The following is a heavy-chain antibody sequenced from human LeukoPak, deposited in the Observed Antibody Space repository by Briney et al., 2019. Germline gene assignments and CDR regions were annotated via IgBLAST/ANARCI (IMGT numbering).Heavy chain of an antibody. V-gene: IGHV4-59*08. Sequence: SETLSLTCTVSGGSISSYYWSLIRQPPGKGLEWIGYIYYSGSTNYNPSLKSRVTISVDTSKNQFSLKLSSVTAADTAVYYCASSYDSSGYYYGYWGQGTLVTVSS. D-gene: IGHD3-22*01. J-gene: IGHJ4*02. CDR2: IYYSGST. CDR1: GGSISSYY. CDR3: ASSYDSSGYYYGY.